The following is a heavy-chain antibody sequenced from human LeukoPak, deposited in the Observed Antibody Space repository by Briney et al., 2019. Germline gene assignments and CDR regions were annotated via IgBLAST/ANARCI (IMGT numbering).Heavy chain of an antibody. Sequence: GGSLRLSCAASGFAFSTHWMTWVWQAPGKGLEWVANINLDGNEVHYVDSLKDRFTISRDNARNSLYLQMNSLRAEDTAVYYCASGRHDFVHWGHGTLVSVSS. D-gene: IGHD3-16*01. V-gene: IGHV3-7*01. CDR1: GFAFSTHW. CDR3: ASGRHDFVH. CDR2: INLDGNEV. J-gene: IGHJ4*01.